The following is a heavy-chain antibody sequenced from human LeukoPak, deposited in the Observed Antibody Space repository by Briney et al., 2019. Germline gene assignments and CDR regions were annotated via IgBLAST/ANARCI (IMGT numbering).Heavy chain of an antibody. CDR2: IYFSGTT. CDR3: ARDPPGRPYSSSSYG. J-gene: IGHJ4*02. Sequence: SETLSLTCTVSGGSIRSSNYYWGWIRHTPGKGLEWIGSIYFSGTTHYNPSLKSRVTISVDTSKDQFSLILTSVTAADTAVYYCARDPPGRPYSSSSYGWGQGTLVTVSS. D-gene: IGHD6-6*01. CDR1: GGSIRSSNYY. V-gene: IGHV4-39*07.